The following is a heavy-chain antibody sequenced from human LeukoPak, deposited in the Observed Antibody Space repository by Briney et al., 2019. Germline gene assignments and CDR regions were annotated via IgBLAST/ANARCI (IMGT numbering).Heavy chain of an antibody. Sequence: ASVEVSCKASGYTFTSYYMHWVRQAPGQALEWMGIINPSGGSTSYAQKFQGRVTMTRDTSTRTVYMELSSLISEDTAVYYCAREGLDSYGFFDYWGQGTLVTVSS. D-gene: IGHD5-18*01. CDR1: GYTFTSYY. CDR2: INPSGGST. CDR3: AREGLDSYGFFDY. V-gene: IGHV1-46*01. J-gene: IGHJ4*02.